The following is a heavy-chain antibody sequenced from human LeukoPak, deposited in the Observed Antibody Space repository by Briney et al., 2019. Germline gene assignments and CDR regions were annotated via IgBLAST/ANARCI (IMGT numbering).Heavy chain of an antibody. V-gene: IGHV3-23*01. CDR2: ICDNGGCT. D-gene: IGHD4-17*01. J-gene: IGHJ4*02. Sequence: GGSLRLSCAASGFIFSSYAMSWVRQAPGKGLQWVSAICDNGGCTCYADSVKGRFTISRDNSKNTLYLQMSGLRAEDTAIYYCAKPPTTVTTRGFDYWGQGTLVTVSP. CDR3: AKPPTTVTTRGFDY. CDR1: GFIFSSYA.